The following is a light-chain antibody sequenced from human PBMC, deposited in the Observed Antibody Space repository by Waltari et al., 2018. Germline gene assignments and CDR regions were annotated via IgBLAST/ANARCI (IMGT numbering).Light chain of an antibody. CDR2: DVS. Sequence: QSALTQPASVSGSPGQSITISCTGTSSAVGGYNYVSWYQQHHGKAPKLMIYDVSKRPSGVSKRLSGSKSGNTASLTISGLQAEDEADYYCCSYAGSSTFVLGTGTKVTVL. CDR1: SSAVGGYNY. V-gene: IGLV2-23*02. J-gene: IGLJ1*01. CDR3: CSYAGSSTFV.